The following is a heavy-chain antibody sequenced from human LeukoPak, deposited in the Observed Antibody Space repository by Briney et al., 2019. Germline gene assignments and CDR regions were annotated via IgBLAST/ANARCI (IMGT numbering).Heavy chain of an antibody. J-gene: IGHJ4*02. V-gene: IGHV4-59*01. CDR2: IYYSGST. D-gene: IGHD5-24*01. Sequence: SETLSLTCTVSGGSISSYYWSWIRQPPGKGLEWIGYIYYSGSTNYNPSLKSRVTISVDTSKNQFSLKLSSVTAADTAAYYCARDGVGDGYTDWGQGTLVTVSS. CDR1: GGSISSYY. CDR3: ARDGVGDGYTD.